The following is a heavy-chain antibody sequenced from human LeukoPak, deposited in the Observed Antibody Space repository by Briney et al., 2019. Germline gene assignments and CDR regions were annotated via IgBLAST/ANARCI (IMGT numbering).Heavy chain of an antibody. D-gene: IGHD2-2*01. CDR1: GGSISSYY. Sequence: SETLSLTCTVSGGSISSYYWSWIRQPPGKGLEWIGYIYYSGSTNYNPSLKSRVTISVDTSKNQSSLKLSSVTAADTAVYYCARVGCSSTSCPNYGMDVWGKGTTVTDSS. J-gene: IGHJ6*04. V-gene: IGHV4-59*01. CDR3: ARVGCSSTSCPNYGMDV. CDR2: IYYSGST.